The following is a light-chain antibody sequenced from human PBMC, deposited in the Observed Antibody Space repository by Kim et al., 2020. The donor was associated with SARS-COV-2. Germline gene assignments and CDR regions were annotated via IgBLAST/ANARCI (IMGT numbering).Light chain of an antibody. J-gene: IGKJ4*01. CDR3: QQYVTSPLT. CDR2: GAS. Sequence: EIVLTQSPGTLSLSPGERATLSCRASQSVSSSYLAWYQRKPGQAPRLLIYGASSRATGIPDRFSGSGSGTDFTLTISRLEPEDFAVYYCQQYVTSPLTFGGGTKVDIK. CDR1: QSVSSSY. V-gene: IGKV3-20*01.